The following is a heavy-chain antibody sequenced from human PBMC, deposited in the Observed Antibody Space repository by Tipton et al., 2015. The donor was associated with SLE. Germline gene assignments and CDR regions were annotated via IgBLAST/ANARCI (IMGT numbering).Heavy chain of an antibody. V-gene: IGHV4-59*12. J-gene: IGHJ4*02. Sequence: TLSLTCTVSGGSISGYYCSWFRQAPGKGPEWIGYIHYSGSTNYNPSLKSRVTMSVDTSKNQLSLKLSSVTAADTAVYYCARGPSLRYFDRLSQPFDYWGQGTLVIVSS. D-gene: IGHD3-9*01. CDR3: ARGPSLRYFDRLSQPFDY. CDR1: GGSISGYY. CDR2: IHYSGST.